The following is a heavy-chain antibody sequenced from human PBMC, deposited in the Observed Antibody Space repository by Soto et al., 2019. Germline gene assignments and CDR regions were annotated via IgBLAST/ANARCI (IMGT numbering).Heavy chain of an antibody. CDR3: ARVSSDYGDYEGYYYYYYMDV. V-gene: IGHV4-59*01. J-gene: IGHJ6*03. CDR1: GGSISSYY. D-gene: IGHD4-17*01. Sequence: QVQLQESGPGLVKPSETLSLTCTVSGGSISSYYWSWIRQPPGKGLEWIGYIYYSGSTNYNPSLKSRVTISVATSKNQFSLKLSSVTAADTAVYYCARVSSDYGDYEGYYYYYYMDVWGKGTTVTVSS. CDR2: IYYSGST.